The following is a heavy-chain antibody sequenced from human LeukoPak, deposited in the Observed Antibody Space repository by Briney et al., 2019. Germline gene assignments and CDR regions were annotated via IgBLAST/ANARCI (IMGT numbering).Heavy chain of an antibody. Sequence: GGSLRLSCAASGFTFSDYYMSWIRQAPGKGLEWVSYISSSSYTNYADSVKGRFTISRDNAKNSLYLQMNSLRAEDTAVYYCARAQFKSRYSSGFFDIWGQGTMVTVSS. J-gene: IGHJ3*02. CDR1: GFTFSDYY. D-gene: IGHD6-19*01. CDR2: ISSSSYT. V-gene: IGHV3-11*06. CDR3: ARAQFKSRYSSGFFDI.